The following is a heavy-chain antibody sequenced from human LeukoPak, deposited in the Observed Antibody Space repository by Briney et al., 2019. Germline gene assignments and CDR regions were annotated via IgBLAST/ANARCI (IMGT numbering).Heavy chain of an antibody. CDR2: ISYDGSNK. D-gene: IGHD6-19*01. J-gene: IGHJ3*02. CDR3: ASEFRSGHMGLDAFDI. V-gene: IGHV3-30-3*01. CDR1: GFNFGSYA. Sequence: GGSLRLSCAASGFNFGSYAMHWVRQAPGKGLEWVALISYDGSNKYHADSVKGRFTNSRDNSDNTLYLQMNSLRPEDTAVYYCASEFRSGHMGLDAFDIWGQGTMVTVSS.